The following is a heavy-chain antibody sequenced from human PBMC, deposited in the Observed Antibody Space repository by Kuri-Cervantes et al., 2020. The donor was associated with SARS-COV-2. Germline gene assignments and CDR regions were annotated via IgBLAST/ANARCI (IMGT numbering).Heavy chain of an antibody. CDR2: IIPIFGTA. CDR3: ASRDARTIDSYYYYGMDV. CDR1: GGTFSSYA. J-gene: IGHJ6*02. V-gene: IGHV1-69*13. Sequence: SVKVSCKASGGTFSSYAISWVRQAPGQGLEWMGGIIPIFGTANYAQKFQGRVTITADESTSTAYMELSSLRSEDTAVYYCASRDARTIDSYYYYGMDVWGQGTTVTVSS.